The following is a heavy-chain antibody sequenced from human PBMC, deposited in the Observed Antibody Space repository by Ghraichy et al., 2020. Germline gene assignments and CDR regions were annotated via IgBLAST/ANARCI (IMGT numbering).Heavy chain of an antibody. D-gene: IGHD6-6*01. CDR1: GYTFTSYD. Sequence: ASVKVSCKASGYTFTSYDINWVRQATGQGLEWMGWMNPNSGNTGYAQKFQGRVTMTRNTSISTAYMELSSLRSEDTAVYYCARCPKGSSSPEPHYYYYYGMDVWGQGTTVTVSS. CDR3: ARCPKGSSSPEPHYYYYYGMDV. V-gene: IGHV1-8*01. J-gene: IGHJ6*02. CDR2: MNPNSGNT.